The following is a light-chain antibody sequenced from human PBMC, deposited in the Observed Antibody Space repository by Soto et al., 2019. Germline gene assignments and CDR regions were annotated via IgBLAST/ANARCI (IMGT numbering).Light chain of an antibody. Sequence: SYELTQPPSVSVAPGQTARITCGGSKLGSESVHWYRQKPGQAPVLVVYDDSDRPSGIPERFSGSNSGHTATLTINRVEAGDEADYYRQVWDSSDNHVVFGGGTKVTVL. V-gene: IGLV3-21*02. CDR1: KLGSES. CDR2: DDS. J-gene: IGLJ3*02. CDR3: QVWDSSDNHVV.